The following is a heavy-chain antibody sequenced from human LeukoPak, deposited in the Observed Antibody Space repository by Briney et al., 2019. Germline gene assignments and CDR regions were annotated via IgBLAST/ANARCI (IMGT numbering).Heavy chain of an antibody. CDR1: GYTFTSYG. D-gene: IGHD6-6*01. V-gene: IGHV1-18*01. J-gene: IGHJ4*02. CDR2: ISGYNGNT. Sequence: ASVTVSCKASGYTFTSYGISWVRQAPGQGPEWMGWISGYNGNTNYAQKFQGRVIMTTDTSTSTAYMELRSLRSDDTAVYYCARDGSSSSFDYWGQGTLVTVSS. CDR3: ARDGSSSSFDY.